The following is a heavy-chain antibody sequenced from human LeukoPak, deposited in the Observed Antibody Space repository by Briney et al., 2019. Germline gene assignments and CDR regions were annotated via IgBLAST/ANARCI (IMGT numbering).Heavy chain of an antibody. CDR2: ISGSGGST. J-gene: IGHJ4*02. CDR3: AKAFNYGDYESSFDY. D-gene: IGHD4-17*01. Sequence: GGSLRLSCAASGFPFTRCAMSCVRQAPGKGLEWVSAISGSGGSTYYADSVKGRFTMSRDNSKNTVYLQMNSLRAEDTAVYYCAKAFNYGDYESSFDYWGQGTLVTVSS. CDR1: GFPFTRCA. V-gene: IGHV3-23*01.